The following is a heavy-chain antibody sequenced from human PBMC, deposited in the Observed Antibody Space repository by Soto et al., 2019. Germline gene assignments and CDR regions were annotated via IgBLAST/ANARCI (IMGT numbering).Heavy chain of an antibody. CDR3: AKDTAMVMYYYYGMDV. V-gene: IGHV3-23*01. J-gene: IGHJ6*02. D-gene: IGHD5-18*01. Sequence: GGSLRLSGAASGFTFSSCAMSWARQAPGKGLEWVSAISGSGGSTYYADSVKGRFTISRDNSKNTLYLQMNSLRAEDTAVYYCAKDTAMVMYYYYGMDVWGQGTTVTVSS. CDR2: ISGSGGST. CDR1: GFTFSSCA.